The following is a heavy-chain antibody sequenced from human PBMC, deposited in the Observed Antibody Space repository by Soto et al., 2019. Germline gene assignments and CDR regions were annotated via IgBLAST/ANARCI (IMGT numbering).Heavy chain of an antibody. CDR2: IYYSGST. J-gene: IGHJ6*02. CDR1: GGSISSGGYY. Sequence: QVQLQESGPGLVKPSQTLSLTCTVSGGSISSGGYYWSWIRQHPGKGLEWIGYIYYSGSTYYNPSLKSRVTLSVDTSKNQFSLKLSSVTAADTAVYYCARILRITMIVVPHDGMDVWGQGTTVTVSS. V-gene: IGHV4-31*03. CDR3: ARILRITMIVVPHDGMDV. D-gene: IGHD3-22*01.